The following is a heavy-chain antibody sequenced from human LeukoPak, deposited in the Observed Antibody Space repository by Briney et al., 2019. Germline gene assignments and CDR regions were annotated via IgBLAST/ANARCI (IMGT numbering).Heavy chain of an antibody. V-gene: IGHV4-34*01. J-gene: IGHJ4*02. CDR1: GGSFSGYY. Sequence: SETLSLTCAVYGGSFSGYYWSWIRQPPGKGLEWIGEINHSGSTNYNPSLKSRVTISVDTSKNQFSLKLSSVTAADTAVYYCARDFQTYYYGSGSQLPDYWGQGTLVTVSS. D-gene: IGHD3-10*01. CDR3: ARDFQTYYYGSGSQLPDY. CDR2: INHSGST.